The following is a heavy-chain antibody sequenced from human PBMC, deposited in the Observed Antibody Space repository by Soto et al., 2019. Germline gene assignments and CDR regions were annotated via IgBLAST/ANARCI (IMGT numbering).Heavy chain of an antibody. CDR3: ARRYCSGGSCYSGLLDY. CDR1: GFTFSSYR. V-gene: IGHV3-74*01. D-gene: IGHD2-15*01. CDR2: INSDGSST. J-gene: IGHJ4*02. Sequence: GGSLRLSCAASGFTFSSYRMHWVRQAPGKGLVWVSRINSDGSSTSYADSVKGRFTISRDNAKNTLYLQMNSLRAEDTAVYYCARRYCSGGSCYSGLLDYWGQGTLVTVSS.